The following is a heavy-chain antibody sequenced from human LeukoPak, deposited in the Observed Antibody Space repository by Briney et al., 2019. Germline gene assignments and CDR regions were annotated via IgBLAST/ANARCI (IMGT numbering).Heavy chain of an antibody. J-gene: IGHJ4*02. CDR1: GGSISSGSYY. CDR3: AREGGPSVYDFWLLGY. D-gene: IGHD3-3*01. V-gene: IGHV4-61*02. Sequence: SETLSLTCTVSGGSISSGSYYWSWIRQPAGKGLEWIGRIYTSGSTNYNPSLKSRVTISVDTSKNQFSLKLSSVTAADTAVYYCAREGGPSVYDFWLLGYWGQGTLVTVSS. CDR2: IYTSGST.